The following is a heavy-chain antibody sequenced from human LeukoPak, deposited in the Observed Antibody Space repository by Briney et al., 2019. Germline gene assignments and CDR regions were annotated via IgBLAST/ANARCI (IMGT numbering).Heavy chain of an antibody. D-gene: IGHD1-20*01. CDR3: ARHDNWNYYYGMDV. J-gene: IGHJ6*02. CDR1: GSSFTSYW. CDR2: IDPSDSYT. V-gene: IGHV5-10-1*01. Sequence: GASLQISCKGSGSSFTSYWISWVRQLPGKGLEGMGRIDPSDSYTNYSPSFQGHVTISADKSISTAYLQWSSLKASDTAMYYCARHDNWNYYYGMDVWGQGTTVTVSS.